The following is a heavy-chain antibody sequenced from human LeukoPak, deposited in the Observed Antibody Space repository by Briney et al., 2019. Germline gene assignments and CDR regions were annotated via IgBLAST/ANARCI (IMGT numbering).Heavy chain of an antibody. J-gene: IGHJ4*02. CDR3: ARVKWELAYYFDY. Sequence: PGGSLRLSCAASGFTFSSYWMSWVRQAPGKGLEWVANIKQDGSGKYYVDSVKGRFTISRDNAKNSLYLQMNSLRAEDTAVYYCARVKWELAYYFDYWGQGTLVTVSS. D-gene: IGHD1-26*01. CDR2: IKQDGSGK. CDR1: GFTFSSYW. V-gene: IGHV3-7*01.